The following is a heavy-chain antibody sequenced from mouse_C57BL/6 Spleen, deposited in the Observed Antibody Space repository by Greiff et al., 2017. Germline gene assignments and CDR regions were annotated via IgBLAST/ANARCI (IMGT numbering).Heavy chain of an antibody. CDR2: IYPGDGDT. J-gene: IGHJ2*01. V-gene: IGHV1-82*01. D-gene: IGHD2-5*01. CDR3: ASYSTYDY. Sequence: QVQLQQSGPELVKPGASVKISCKASGYAFSSSWMNWVKQRPGKGLEWIGRIYPGDGDTNYNGKFKGKATLTADKSSSTAYMQLSSLTSEDSAVYFCASYSTYDYWGQGTTLTVSS. CDR1: GYAFSSSW.